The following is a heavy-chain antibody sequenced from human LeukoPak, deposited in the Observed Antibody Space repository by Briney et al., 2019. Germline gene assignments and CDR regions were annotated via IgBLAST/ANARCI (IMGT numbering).Heavy chain of an antibody. CDR2: IIPILGIA. J-gene: IGHJ3*02. Sequence: SVKVSCTASGGTFSNYAISWVRQAPGQGLEWMGRIIPILGIANYAQKFQGRVTITADKSTSTAYMELSSLRSEDTAVYCCARSWSSSHAFDIWGQGTMVTVSS. CDR3: ARSWSSSHAFDI. CDR1: GGTFSNYA. D-gene: IGHD6-13*01. V-gene: IGHV1-69*04.